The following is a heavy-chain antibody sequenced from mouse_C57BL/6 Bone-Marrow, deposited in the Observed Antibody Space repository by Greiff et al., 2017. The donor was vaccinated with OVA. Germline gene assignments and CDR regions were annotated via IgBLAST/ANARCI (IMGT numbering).Heavy chain of an antibody. Sequence: QVQLQQSGAELARPGASVKMSCKASGYTFTSYTMHWVKQRPGQGLEWIGYINPSSGYPKYNQKFKDKATLTADKSSSTAYMQLSSLTSEDSAVYYCARDYGSSPYYAMDYWGQGTSVTVSS. J-gene: IGHJ4*01. D-gene: IGHD1-1*01. CDR2: INPSSGYP. CDR1: GYTFTSYT. CDR3: ARDYGSSPYYAMDY. V-gene: IGHV1-4*01.